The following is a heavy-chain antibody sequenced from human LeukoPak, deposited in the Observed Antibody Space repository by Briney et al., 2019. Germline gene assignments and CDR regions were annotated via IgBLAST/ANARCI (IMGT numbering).Heavy chain of an antibody. CDR1: GFTFSSYA. CDR3: ARFSGGSCY. CDR2: IYSGGST. D-gene: IGHD2-15*01. Sequence: PGGSLRLSCSASGFTFSSYAMHWVRQAPGKGLEWVSVIYSGGSTYYADSVKGRFTISRDNSKNTLYLQMNSLRAEDTAVYYCARFSGGSCYWGQGTLVTVSS. V-gene: IGHV3-53*01. J-gene: IGHJ4*02.